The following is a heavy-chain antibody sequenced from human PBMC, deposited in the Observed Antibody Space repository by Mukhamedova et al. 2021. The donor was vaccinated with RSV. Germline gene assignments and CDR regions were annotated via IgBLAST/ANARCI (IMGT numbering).Heavy chain of an antibody. CDR3: ARDKKQLVFGYYYGMDV. V-gene: IGHV4-59*13. CDR2: ISYSGST. J-gene: IGHJ6*02. Sequence: GKGLEWIGYISYSGSTNYNPSLKSRVTISEDTSKNQFSLKLNSVTAADTAVYYCARDKKQLVFGYYYGMDVWGQGPTVTAPS. D-gene: IGHD6-13*01.